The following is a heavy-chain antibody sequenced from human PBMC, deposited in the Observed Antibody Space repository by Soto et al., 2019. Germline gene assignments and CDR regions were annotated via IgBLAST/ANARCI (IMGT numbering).Heavy chain of an antibody. CDR1: GFTFSSYA. CDR2: ISGSGGST. D-gene: IGHD6-19*01. V-gene: IGHV3-23*01. Sequence: PGGSLRLSCAGSGFTFSSYAMSWVRQAPGKGLEWVSAISGSGGSTYYADSVKGRFTISRDNSKNTLYLQMNSLRAEDTAVYYCAKGAVAGMPYYYGMDVRGQGTTVTVSS. J-gene: IGHJ6*02. CDR3: AKGAVAGMPYYYGMDV.